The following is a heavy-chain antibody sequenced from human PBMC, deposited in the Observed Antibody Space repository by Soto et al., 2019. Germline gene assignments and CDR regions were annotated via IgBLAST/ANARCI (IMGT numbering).Heavy chain of an antibody. J-gene: IGHJ5*02. V-gene: IGHV4-31*03. CDR1: GGSISSGGYY. D-gene: IGHD3-16*01. Sequence: QVQLQESGPGLVKPSQTLSLTCTVSGGSISSGGYYWSWIRQHPGKGLEWIGYIYYSGSTYYNPSLRSRVTISVDTSKTQFYLKLSSVAAADTAVYYCATARVPLGDWFDPWGQGTLVTVSS. CDR2: IYYSGST. CDR3: ATARVPLGDWFDP.